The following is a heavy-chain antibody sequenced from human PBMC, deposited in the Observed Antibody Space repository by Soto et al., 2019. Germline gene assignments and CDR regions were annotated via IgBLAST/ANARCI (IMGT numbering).Heavy chain of an antibody. J-gene: IGHJ4*02. D-gene: IGHD2-8*01. Sequence: ASVKVSCKASGYTFTSYCISWVRQAPGQGLEWMGWISAYNGNTNYAQKLQGRVTMTTDTSTSTAYMELRSLRSDDTAVYYCARGRYCTNGVCYAKAPESAFDYWGQGTLVTV. CDR1: GYTFTSYC. CDR3: ARGRYCTNGVCYAKAPESAFDY. V-gene: IGHV1-18*04. CDR2: ISAYNGNT.